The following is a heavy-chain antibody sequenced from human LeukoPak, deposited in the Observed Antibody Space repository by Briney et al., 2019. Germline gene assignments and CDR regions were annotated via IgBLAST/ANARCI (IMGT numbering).Heavy chain of an antibody. V-gene: IGHV4-61*02. CDR2: IYNSGST. CDR3: ASCRDDDVWGSYPTCFDY. CDR1: GGSISSGTYY. D-gene: IGHD3-16*02. J-gene: IGHJ4*02. Sequence: SETLSLTCTVSGGSISSGTYYWRWIRQPAGKGLERIGRIYNSGSTSYNPSLKSRVTISMDTSKNQFSLKLSSVTAADTLVYYCASCRDDDVWGSYPTCFDYWAQGALVTVSS.